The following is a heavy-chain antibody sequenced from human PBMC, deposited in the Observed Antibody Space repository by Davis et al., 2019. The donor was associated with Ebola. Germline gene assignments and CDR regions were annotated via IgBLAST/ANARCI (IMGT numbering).Heavy chain of an antibody. J-gene: IGHJ3*02. CDR2: IYPGDSDT. CDR3: ARQRGYGDYVPADAFDI. Sequence: GESLKISCQASGYSFTKYWIGWVRQMPGKGLEWMGIIYPGDSDTRYSPSLLGQVIISADKSISTVYLQWNSLKASDTAMYYCARQRGYGDYVPADAFDIWGQGTIVTVSS. CDR1: GYSFTKYW. V-gene: IGHV5-51*01. D-gene: IGHD4-17*01.